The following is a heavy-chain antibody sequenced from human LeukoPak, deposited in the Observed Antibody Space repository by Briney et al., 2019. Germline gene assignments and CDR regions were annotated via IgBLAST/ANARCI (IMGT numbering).Heavy chain of an antibody. Sequence: SVKVSCKASGGTFSSYAISWVRQAPGQGLEWMGGIIPIFGTANYAQKFQGRVTITADESTSTAYMELSSLRSEDTAVYYCARVTYSSSQVDYWGQGTLVTVSS. CDR1: GGTFSSYA. CDR2: IIPIFGTA. D-gene: IGHD6-6*01. J-gene: IGHJ4*02. CDR3: ARVTYSSSQVDY. V-gene: IGHV1-69*13.